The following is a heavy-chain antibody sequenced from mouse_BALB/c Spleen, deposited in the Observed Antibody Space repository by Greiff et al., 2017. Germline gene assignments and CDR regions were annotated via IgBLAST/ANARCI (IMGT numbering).Heavy chain of an antibody. J-gene: IGHJ4*01. CDR1: GFTFSSFG. Sequence: DVHLVESGGGLVQPGGSRKLSCAASGFTFSSFGMHWVRQAPEKGLEWVAYISSGSSTIYYADTVKGRFTISRDNPKNTLFLQMTSLRSEDTAMYYCARGGDYYYAMDYWGQGTSVTVSS. CDR3: ARGGDYYYAMDY. CDR2: ISSGSSTI. V-gene: IGHV5-17*02.